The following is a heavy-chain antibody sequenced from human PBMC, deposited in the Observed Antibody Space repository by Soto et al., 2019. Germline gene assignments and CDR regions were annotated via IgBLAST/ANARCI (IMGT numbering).Heavy chain of an antibody. Sequence: EVQLVESGGGLVQPGGSLRLSCAASGFTFSSYWMHWVRQAPGKGLVWVSRIKTDGSSTCYADSVKGRFTISRDNAQNTLYLQMNSLTAEDTALYYCARVGTGAYYFDYWGLGTLVTVST. CDR2: IKTDGSST. J-gene: IGHJ4*02. V-gene: IGHV3-74*01. CDR1: GFTFSSYW. D-gene: IGHD7-27*01. CDR3: ARVGTGAYYFDY.